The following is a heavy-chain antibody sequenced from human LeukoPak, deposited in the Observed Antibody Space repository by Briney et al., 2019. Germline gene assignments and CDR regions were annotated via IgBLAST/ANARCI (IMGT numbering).Heavy chain of an antibody. J-gene: IGHJ4*02. D-gene: IGHD3-10*01. Sequence: SETLSLTCTVSGGSISSSSYYWSWIRQSPGKGLEWIGYIYYSGSTNYNPSLKSRVTISVDTSKNQFSLKLSSVTAADTAVYYCARGLWFGDENPPYFDYWGQGTLVTVSS. CDR2: IYYSGST. CDR3: ARGLWFGDENPPYFDY. CDR1: GGSISSSSYY. V-gene: IGHV4-61*01.